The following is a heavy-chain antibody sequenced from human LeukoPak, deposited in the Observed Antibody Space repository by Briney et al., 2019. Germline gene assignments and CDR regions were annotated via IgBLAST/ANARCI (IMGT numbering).Heavy chain of an antibody. V-gene: IGHV3-21*01. CDR2: ISSSSSYI. CDR1: GFTFSSYS. CDR3: ARDHPAPGQFFDY. Sequence: GGSLRLSCAASGFTFSSYSMNWVRQAPGKGLEWVSSISSSSSYIYYADSVKGRFTISRDNAKNSLYLQMNSLTAEDTAVYFCARDHPAPGQFFDYWGQGTLVTVSS. D-gene: IGHD6-13*01. J-gene: IGHJ4*02.